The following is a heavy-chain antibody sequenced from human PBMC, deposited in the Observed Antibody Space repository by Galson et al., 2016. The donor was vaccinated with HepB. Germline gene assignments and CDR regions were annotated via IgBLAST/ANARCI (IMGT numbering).Heavy chain of an antibody. V-gene: IGHV3-7*01. J-gene: IGHJ4*02. D-gene: IGHD3-10*02. CDR1: GFTFETYC. Sequence: SLRLSCAGSGFTFETYCMSWVRRAPGQGLEWVASIKPDGSEKIYADTLQGRFTVTRDTAQNSVFLQMNSLRAEDTAVYYCARGRTTYVRGLGGYYFDWWGQGTRVAVSS. CDR2: IKPDGSEK. CDR3: ARGRTTYVRGLGGYYFDW.